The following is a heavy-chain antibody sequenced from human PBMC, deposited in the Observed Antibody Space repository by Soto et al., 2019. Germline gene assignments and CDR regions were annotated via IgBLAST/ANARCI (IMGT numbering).Heavy chain of an antibody. CDR1: GFTFSTFW. Sequence: EVQLVESGGGLVQPGGSLRLSCAASGFTFSTFWMHWVRQAPGKGLVWVSRINSDGSTTTYADSVKGRFTISRDNAKNTGYLEMNSLRDEDMAVYYLARIPPGWGGGQLVLDYWGQGTLVTVSS. CDR3: ARIPPGWGGGQLVLDY. J-gene: IGHJ4*02. V-gene: IGHV3-74*01. CDR2: INSDGSTT. D-gene: IGHD6-13*01.